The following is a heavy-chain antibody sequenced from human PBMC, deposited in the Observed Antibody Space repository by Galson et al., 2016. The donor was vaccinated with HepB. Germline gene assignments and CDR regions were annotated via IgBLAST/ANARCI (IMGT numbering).Heavy chain of an antibody. CDR2: IKQDGSEK. Sequence: SLRLSCAASGISFSRKWMTWVRQAPGKGLEWVANIKQDGSEKYYADSVKGRFTISRDNTENSLYLQMNSLRAEETAVYYCARGYSWVDVWGQGTTVTVFS. CDR3: ARGYSWVDV. D-gene: IGHD2-15*01. CDR1: GISFSRKW. V-gene: IGHV3-7*01. J-gene: IGHJ6*02.